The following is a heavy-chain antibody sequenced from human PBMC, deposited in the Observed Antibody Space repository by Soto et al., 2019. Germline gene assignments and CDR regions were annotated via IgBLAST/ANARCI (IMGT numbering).Heavy chain of an antibody. CDR2: LRSSSSTI. J-gene: IGHJ6*03. CDR3: AREDYNYYYYMDV. V-gene: IGHV3-48*01. CDR1: GFTFSSYS. Sequence: GGSLRLSCAASGFTFSSYSMNWGRQAPGKGLEWVSYLRSSSSTIYYADSVKGRFTVSRDNAKNSLFLQMNSLRVEDTAVYYCAREDYNYYYYMDVWGKGTTVTVSS.